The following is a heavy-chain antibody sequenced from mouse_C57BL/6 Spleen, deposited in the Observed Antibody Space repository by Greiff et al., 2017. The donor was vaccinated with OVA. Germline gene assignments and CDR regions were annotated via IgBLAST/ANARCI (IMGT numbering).Heavy chain of an antibody. CDR1: GFNIKNTY. J-gene: IGHJ2*01. D-gene: IGHD2-4*01. Sequence: EVQLQQSVAELVRPGASVKLSCTASGFNIKNTYMHWVKQRPEQGLEWIGRIDPANGNPKYDQKFKGKATITADTSSNTAYLQLSSLTSEDTAIYYCARWENDYDYFDYWGQGTTLTVSS. V-gene: IGHV14-3*01. CDR2: IDPANGNP. CDR3: ARWENDYDYFDY.